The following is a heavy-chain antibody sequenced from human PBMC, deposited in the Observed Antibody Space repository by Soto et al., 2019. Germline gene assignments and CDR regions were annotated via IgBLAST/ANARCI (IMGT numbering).Heavy chain of an antibody. CDR1: GFTFDDYA. D-gene: IGHD6-13*01. CDR3: AREGVAAQPDGTMDI. Sequence: PGGSLRLSCAASGFTFDDYAMHWVRQAPGKGLEWVSGISWNSGSIGYADSVKGRFTISRDNAKNSLYLQMNSLRAEDTALYYCAREGVAAQPDGTMDIWGQGTTVTVSS. CDR2: ISWNSGSI. J-gene: IGHJ6*02. V-gene: IGHV3-9*01.